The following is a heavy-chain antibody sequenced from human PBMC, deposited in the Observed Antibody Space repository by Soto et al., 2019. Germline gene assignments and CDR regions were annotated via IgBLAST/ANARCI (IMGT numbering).Heavy chain of an antibody. CDR1: GGTFSSYA. J-gene: IGHJ4*02. V-gene: IGHV1-69*01. CDR3: ARPLNYYDSWSGYPPFDY. CDR2: IIPMFGTA. Sequence: QVQLVQSGAEVKKPGSSVQVCCKASGGTFSSYAINWVRQAPGQGLEWMGGIIPMFGTANYAQKFQGRVTITADESTSTAYMELSSLRSEDTAVYYCARPLNYYDSWSGYPPFDYWGQGTQVTVSS. D-gene: IGHD3-3*01.